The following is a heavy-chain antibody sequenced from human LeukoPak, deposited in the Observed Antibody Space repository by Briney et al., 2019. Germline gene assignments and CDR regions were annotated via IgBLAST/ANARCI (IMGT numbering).Heavy chain of an antibody. CDR2: INPNSGGT. D-gene: IGHD3-9*01. J-gene: IGHJ3*02. CDR1: GYTFTGYY. Sequence: ASVKVSCKASGYTFTGYYMHWVRQAPGQGLEWMGWINPNSGGTNYAQKFQGRVTMTRDTSISTAYMELSRLRSDDTAVYYCARVWVLRYFDWLSGGAFDIWGQGTMVTVSS. CDR3: ARVWVLRYFDWLSGGAFDI. V-gene: IGHV1-2*02.